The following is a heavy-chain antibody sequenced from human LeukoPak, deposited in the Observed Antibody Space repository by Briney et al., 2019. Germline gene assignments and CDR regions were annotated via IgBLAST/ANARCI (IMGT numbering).Heavy chain of an antibody. J-gene: IGHJ3*02. Sequence: SETLSLTCAVYGGSFSGYYWSWIRQPPGKGLEWIGEINHSGSTNYNPSLKSRVTISVDTSKNQFSLKLSSVTAADTAVYYCASMEGYSLYAFDIWGQGTMVTVSS. D-gene: IGHD2-21*01. CDR3: ASMEGYSLYAFDI. CDR1: GGSFSGYY. V-gene: IGHV4-34*01. CDR2: INHSGST.